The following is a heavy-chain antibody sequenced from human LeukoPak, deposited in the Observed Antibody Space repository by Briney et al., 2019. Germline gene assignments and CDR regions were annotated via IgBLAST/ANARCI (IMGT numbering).Heavy chain of an antibody. J-gene: IGHJ5*02. V-gene: IGHV1-3*01. CDR3: ARGPYSNYWFDP. CDR1: GYIFTTYA. Sequence: ASVKVSCKASGYIFTTYAMHWVRQAPGQRLEWMGWINAGNGNTKYSQKFQGRVTITRDTSASTAYMELSSLRSEDTAVYFCARGPYSNYWFDPWGQGTLVTVSS. D-gene: IGHD4-11*01. CDR2: INAGNGNT.